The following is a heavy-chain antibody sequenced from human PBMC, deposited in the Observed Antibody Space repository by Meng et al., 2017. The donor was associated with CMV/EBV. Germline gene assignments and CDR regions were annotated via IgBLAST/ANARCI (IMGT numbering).Heavy chain of an antibody. Sequence: SETLSLTCTVSGGSISSSSYYWGWIRQPPGKGLEWIGSIYYSGSTFYNPSLKSRVTISVDTSKNQFSLKLSSATAADTAVYYCARGLNYYGMDVWGQGTTVTVSS. CDR2: IYYSGST. CDR3: ARGLNYYGMDV. J-gene: IGHJ6*02. CDR1: GGSISSSSYY. D-gene: IGHD2-21*02. V-gene: IGHV4-39*07.